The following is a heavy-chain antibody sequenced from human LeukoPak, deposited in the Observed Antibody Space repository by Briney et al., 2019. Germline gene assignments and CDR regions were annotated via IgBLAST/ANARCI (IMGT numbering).Heavy chain of an antibody. CDR3: ARATHRYSSSSGLFLGY. D-gene: IGHD6-6*01. Sequence: SETLSLTCAVSGGSISSYYWSWIRQPPGKGLEWIGYIYYSGSTNYNPSLKSRVTISVDTSKNQFSLKLSSVTAADTAVYYCARATHRYSSSSGLFLGYWGQGTLVTVSS. J-gene: IGHJ4*02. V-gene: IGHV4-59*12. CDR1: GGSISSYY. CDR2: IYYSGST.